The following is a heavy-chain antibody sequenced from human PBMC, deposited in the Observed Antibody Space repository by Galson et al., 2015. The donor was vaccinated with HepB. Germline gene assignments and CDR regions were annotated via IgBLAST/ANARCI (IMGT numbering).Heavy chain of an antibody. V-gene: IGHV3-9*01. CDR3: AKDIGGWISSGVDY. J-gene: IGHJ4*02. Sequence: SLRLSCAASGFTFDDYAMHWVRQAPGKGLEWVSGISWNSGNIGYADSVKGRFTISRDNAKNSLYLQMNSLRAEDTALYYCAKDIGGWISSGVDYWGQGTLVTVSS. CDR2: ISWNSGNI. D-gene: IGHD6-19*01. CDR1: GFTFDDYA.